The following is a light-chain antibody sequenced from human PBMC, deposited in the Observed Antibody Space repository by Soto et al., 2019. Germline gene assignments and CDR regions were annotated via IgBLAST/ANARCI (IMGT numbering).Light chain of an antibody. CDR3: QQTYTSVAT. J-gene: IGKJ1*01. CDR2: AAS. CDR1: QRVDSY. Sequence: DIQLTQSPSSLPASVGDSVTLSCQTSQRVDSYIHWYQHQSGKPPKLLIYAASTLQDGVPSRFSGGGSGTAFSLIITGLQPGDSATYYCQQTYTSVATFGQGTKVDIK. V-gene: IGKV1-39*01.